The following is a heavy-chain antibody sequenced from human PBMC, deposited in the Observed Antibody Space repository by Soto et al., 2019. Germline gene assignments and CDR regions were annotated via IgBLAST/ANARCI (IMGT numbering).Heavy chain of an antibody. CDR3: ARDGGVYSNYDYYYYGMDV. J-gene: IGHJ6*02. D-gene: IGHD4-4*01. CDR2: IYYSGST. Sequence: SETLSLTCTVSGGSISGYYWSWIRQPPGKGLEWIGYIYYSGSTNYNPSLKSRVTISVDTSKNQFSLKLSSVTAADTAVYYCARDGGVYSNYDYYYYGMDVWGQGTTVTVSS. V-gene: IGHV4-59*01. CDR1: GGSISGYY.